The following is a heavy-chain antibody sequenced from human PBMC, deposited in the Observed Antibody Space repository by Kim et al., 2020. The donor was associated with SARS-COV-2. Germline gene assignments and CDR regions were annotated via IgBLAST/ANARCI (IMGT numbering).Heavy chain of an antibody. D-gene: IGHD2-2*03. Sequence: GGSLRLSCAASGFSFSTYAMNWVRQAPGKGLEWVSIISGSGGGINYADSVKGRFTISRDNSKNTLYLQMDSPRAEDTAVYSCAKDEGHGYGSTYSAMDVWGQGTTVTVSS. CDR2: ISGSGGGI. V-gene: IGHV3-23*01. J-gene: IGHJ6*02. CDR3: AKDEGHGYGSTYSAMDV. CDR1: GFSFSTYA.